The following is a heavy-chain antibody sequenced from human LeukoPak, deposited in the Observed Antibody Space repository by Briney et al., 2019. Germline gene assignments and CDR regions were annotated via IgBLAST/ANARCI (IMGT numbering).Heavy chain of an antibody. V-gene: IGHV1-2*02. CDR3: ARPLRDLDAFDI. Sequence: ASVKVSCKASGHTFTGYYMHWVRQAPGQGLEWMGWINPNSGGTNYAQKFQGRVTMTRDTSISTAYMELSRLRSDDTAVYYCARPLRDLDAFDIWGQGTMVTVSS. CDR1: GHTFTGYY. J-gene: IGHJ3*02. CDR2: INPNSGGT.